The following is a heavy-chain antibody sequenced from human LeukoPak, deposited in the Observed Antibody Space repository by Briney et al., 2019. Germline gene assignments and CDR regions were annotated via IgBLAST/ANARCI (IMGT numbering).Heavy chain of an antibody. D-gene: IGHD5-18*01. CDR2: ISGSTSTI. V-gene: IGHV3-48*02. Sequence: GGSLRLSCAASGFTFNSYSMNWVRQAPGKGLEWVSYISGSTSTIYYADSVKGRFTISRDNAKNSLYLQMSSLRDEDTAVYYWARGIYYCDYGRERSVL. CDR3: ARGIYYCDY. CDR1: GFTFNSYS. J-gene: IGHJ4*02.